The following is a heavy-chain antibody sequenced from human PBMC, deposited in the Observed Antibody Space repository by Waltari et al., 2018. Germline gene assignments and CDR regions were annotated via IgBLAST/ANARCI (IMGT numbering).Heavy chain of an antibody. CDR2: ISWDGGST. CDR1: GFTFDDYT. Sequence: EVQLVESGGVVVQPGGSLRLSCAASGFTFDDYTMHWVRQAPGKGLEWVSLISWDGGSTYYADSVKGRFTISRDNSKNSLYLQMNSLRTEDTALYYCAKNHWTGTTGSIDYWGQGTLVTVSS. D-gene: IGHD1-1*01. CDR3: AKNHWTGTTGSIDY. J-gene: IGHJ4*02. V-gene: IGHV3-43*01.